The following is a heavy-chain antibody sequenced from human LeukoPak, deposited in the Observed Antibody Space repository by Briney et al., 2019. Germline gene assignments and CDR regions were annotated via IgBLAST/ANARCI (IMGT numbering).Heavy chain of an antibody. CDR2: IIPVFRKT. Sequence: SVKVSCKASGGTFSSYGISWVRQAPGQGLEWMGGIIPVFRKTNYAQKFQGRVTITTDESTSTAYMDPSSLRSEDTAVYYCATDPDMDVWGKGTTVTVSS. V-gene: IGHV1-69*05. J-gene: IGHJ6*03. CDR3: ATDPDMDV. CDR1: GGTFSSYG.